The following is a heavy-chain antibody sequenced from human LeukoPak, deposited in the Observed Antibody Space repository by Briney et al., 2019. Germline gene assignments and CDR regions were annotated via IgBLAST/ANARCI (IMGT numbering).Heavy chain of an antibody. CDR1: GGSISSSNW. D-gene: IGHD2-2*01. CDR2: IYHSGST. CDR3: ARLVVPDRSVY. J-gene: IGHJ4*02. V-gene: IGHV4-4*02. Sequence: PSETLSLTCAVSGGSISSSNWWSWVRQPPGKGLEWIGEIYHSGSTNYNPSLKSRVTISVDKSENQFSLKLSSVTAADTAVYYCARLVVPDRSVYWGQGTLVTVSS.